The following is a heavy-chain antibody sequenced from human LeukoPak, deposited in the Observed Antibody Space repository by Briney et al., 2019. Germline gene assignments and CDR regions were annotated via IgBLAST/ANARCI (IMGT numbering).Heavy chain of an antibody. CDR2: INSDGSST. CDR3: ARDHCSSTSCYASLDYYYGMDV. Sequence: GGSLRLSCAASGFTFSSYWMHWVRQAPGKGLVWVSRINSDGSSTSYADSVKGRFTISRDNAKNSLYLQMNSLRAEDTALYYCARDHCSSTSCYASLDYYYGMDVWGQGTTVTVSS. CDR1: GFTFSSYW. J-gene: IGHJ6*02. D-gene: IGHD2-2*01. V-gene: IGHV3-74*01.